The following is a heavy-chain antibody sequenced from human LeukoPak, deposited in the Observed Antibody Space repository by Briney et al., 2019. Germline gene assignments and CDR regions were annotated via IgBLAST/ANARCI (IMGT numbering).Heavy chain of an antibody. Sequence: TGGSLRLSCAASGFTFSSFATSWVRQAPGKGLEWISYISKSISTVFYADSVRGRFTISRDNAKNSLYLQMNSLRDEDTAVYYCARESSSMASHSFDYWGQGTLVTVSP. V-gene: IGHV3-48*02. CDR2: ISKSISTV. CDR3: ARESSSMASHSFDY. D-gene: IGHD2/OR15-2a*01. J-gene: IGHJ4*02. CDR1: GFTFSSFA.